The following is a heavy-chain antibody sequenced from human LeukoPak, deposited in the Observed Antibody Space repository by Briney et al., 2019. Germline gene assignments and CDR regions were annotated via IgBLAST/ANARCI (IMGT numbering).Heavy chain of an antibody. CDR3: ARMDTAMVYGMDV. CDR1: GGFISSYY. V-gene: IGHV4-59*01. D-gene: IGHD5-18*01. J-gene: IGHJ6*02. CDR2: IYYSGST. Sequence: SETLSLTCTVSGGFISSYYWSWIRQPPGKGLEWIGYIYYSGSTNYNPSLKSRVTISVDTSKNQFSLKLSSVTAADTAVYYCARMDTAMVYGMDVWGQGTTVTVSS.